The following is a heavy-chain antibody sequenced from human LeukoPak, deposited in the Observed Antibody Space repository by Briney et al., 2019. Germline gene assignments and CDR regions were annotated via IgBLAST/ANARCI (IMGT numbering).Heavy chain of an antibody. CDR1: GFTFSSYG. D-gene: IGHD2-15*01. Sequence: TGGSLRLSCAASGFTFSSYGMHWVRQAPGKGLEWVAFIRYDGSNKYYADSVKGRFTISRDNSKNTLYLQMNSLRAEDTAVYYCAKEPHYCSGGSCYRGYFQHWGQGTLVTVSS. CDR2: IRYDGSNK. CDR3: AKEPHYCSGGSCYRGYFQH. J-gene: IGHJ1*01. V-gene: IGHV3-30*02.